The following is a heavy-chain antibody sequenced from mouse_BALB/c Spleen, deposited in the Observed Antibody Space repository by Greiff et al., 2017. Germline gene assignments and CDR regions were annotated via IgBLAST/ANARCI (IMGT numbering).Heavy chain of an antibody. J-gene: IGHJ4*01. V-gene: IGHV3-2*02. CDR1: GYSITSDYA. CDR3: AREGLGDYAMDY. D-gene: IGHD3-2*02. Sequence: EVKLMESGPGLVKPSQSLSLTCTVTGYSITSDYAWNWIRQFPGNKLEWMGYISYSGSTSYNPSLKSRISITRDTSKNQFFLQLNSVTTEDTATYYCAREGLGDYAMDYWGQGTSVTVSS. CDR2: ISYSGST.